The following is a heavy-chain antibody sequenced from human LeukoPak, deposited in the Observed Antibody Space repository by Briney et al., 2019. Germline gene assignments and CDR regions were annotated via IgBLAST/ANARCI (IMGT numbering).Heavy chain of an antibody. CDR3: ARETGADYGDYGNWFDP. V-gene: IGHV1-8*02. Sequence: ASVKVSCKASGYTFTGYYIHWVRQATGQGLEWMGWMNPNSGNTGYAQKFQGRVTMTRNTSISTAYMELSSLRSEDTAVYYCARETGADYGDYGNWFDPWGQGTLVTVSS. CDR1: GYTFTGYY. J-gene: IGHJ5*02. CDR2: MNPNSGNT. D-gene: IGHD4-17*01.